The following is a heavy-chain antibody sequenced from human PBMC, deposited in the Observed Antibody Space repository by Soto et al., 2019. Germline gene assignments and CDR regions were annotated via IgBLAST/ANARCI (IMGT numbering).Heavy chain of an antibody. CDR1: GGYISGGYYS. V-gene: IGHV4-30-2*05. D-gene: IGHD6-13*01. J-gene: IGHJ6*02. CDR2: IYYSGST. CDR3: VKQQRYYYGMDV. Sequence: SETLSLTCAVSGGYISGGYYSWSWIRQPPGKGLEWIGYIYYSGSTYYNPSLKSRVTISVDTSKNQFSLKLSSVTAADTAVYYRVKQQRYYYGMDVWGQGTTVTVYS.